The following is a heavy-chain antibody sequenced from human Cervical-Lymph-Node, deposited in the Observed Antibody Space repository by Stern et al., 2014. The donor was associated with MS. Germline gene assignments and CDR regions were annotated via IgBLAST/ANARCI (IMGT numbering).Heavy chain of an antibody. J-gene: IGHJ5*02. CDR1: GGTFSSSYA. V-gene: IGHV1-69*09. Sequence: VQLVQSGAEVQKPGSSMNVSCKPSGGTFSSSYAITWMRQAPGQRLAWLGRIIPIIGLANYAQKFQGRVTITADTSTSTTYMEMSSLGSEDTAVYYCARGVVSNRAAATLHNLFDPWGQGTLVTVSS. D-gene: IGHD2-15*01. CDR2: IIPIIGLA. CDR3: ARGVVSNRAAATLHNLFDP.